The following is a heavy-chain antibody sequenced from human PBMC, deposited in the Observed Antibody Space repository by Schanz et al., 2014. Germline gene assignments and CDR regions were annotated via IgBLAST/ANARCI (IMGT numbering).Heavy chain of an antibody. J-gene: IGHJ4*02. Sequence: QVQLVQSGAEVKKPGASVKVSYKASGGTFSSFGINWVRQAPGQGLEWMGRIIPSLGLAKYEQKFQDKVTITADRSTSTAYMELSSLRSEDTAVYYCARGYGDSPTDFWGQGTLXTVSS. V-gene: IGHV1-69*04. CDR2: IIPSLGLA. CDR1: GGTFSSFG. D-gene: IGHD4-17*01. CDR3: ARGYGDSPTDF.